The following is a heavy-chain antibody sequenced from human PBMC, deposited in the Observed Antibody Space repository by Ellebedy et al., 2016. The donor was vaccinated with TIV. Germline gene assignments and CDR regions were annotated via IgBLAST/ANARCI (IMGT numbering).Heavy chain of an antibody. CDR3: ARHEAAMVTG. D-gene: IGHD5-18*01. CDR1: GGSISSYY. V-gene: IGHV4-39*01. CDR2: IYYSGST. Sequence: MPSETLSLTCTVSGGSISSYYWGWIRQPPGKGLEWIGSIYYSGSTYYNPSLKSRVTISVDTSKNQFSLKLSSVTAADTAVYYCARHEAAMVTGWGQGTLVTVSS. J-gene: IGHJ4*02.